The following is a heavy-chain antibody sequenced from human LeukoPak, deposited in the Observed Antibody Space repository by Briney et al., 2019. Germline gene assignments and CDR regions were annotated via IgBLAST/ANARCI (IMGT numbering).Heavy chain of an antibody. CDR3: TRDQTPYY. Sequence: GGTLRLSCAASGFTFSSYGMSWVRQAPGKGLEWVGFIRSKVYGGTPEYAASVKGRFTISRDDSKGIAYLQMNSLKTEDTAVYYCTRDQTPYYWGQGTLVTVSS. J-gene: IGHJ4*02. CDR2: IRSKVYGGTP. V-gene: IGHV3-49*04. CDR1: GFTFSSYG.